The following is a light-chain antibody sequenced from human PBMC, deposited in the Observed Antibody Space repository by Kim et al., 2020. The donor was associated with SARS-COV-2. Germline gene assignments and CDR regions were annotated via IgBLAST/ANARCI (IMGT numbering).Light chain of an antibody. V-gene: IGLV3-9*01. CDR1: NIQTLN. CDR3: QVWDRGTWV. CDR2: KDN. J-gene: IGLJ3*02. Sequence: SYELTQPLSVSVALGQTARLTCGGNNIQTLNVHWYRQKPGQAPVLVMYKDNKRPSGIPERFSGSNSGNTATLTISRAQADDEADYYCQVWDRGTWVFGGG.